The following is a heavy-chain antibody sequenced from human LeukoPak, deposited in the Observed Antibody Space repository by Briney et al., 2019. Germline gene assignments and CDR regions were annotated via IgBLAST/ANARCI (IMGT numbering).Heavy chain of an antibody. V-gene: IGHV4-59*08. CDR3: ARHTPIRVPGASGYYFTTDA. J-gene: IGHJ6*02. D-gene: IGHD3-10*01. CDR2: VYYTGST. Sequence: SETLSLTCSVSGGSIRNFYWSWIRQSPGKGLEWIGFVYYTGSTNYNPSLKSRVTISVDTSKNQFSLKLSSVTAADTAMYYCARHTPIRVPGASGYYFTTDAWGHGTTVTVSS. CDR1: GGSIRNFY.